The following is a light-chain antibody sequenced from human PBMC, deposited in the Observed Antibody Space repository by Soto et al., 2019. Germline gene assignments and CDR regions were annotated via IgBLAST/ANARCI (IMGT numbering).Light chain of an antibody. CDR1: QDINSY. CDR3: QQLNSYPT. Sequence: DVQLTQSPSFLSASVGDRVTFTCRASQDINSYLAWYQQKPGKATKLLIYGVSRLQNGVLSRASGSGSGTEFTLTVSSLQPEDFATYYCQQLNSYPTFGGGTKVEIK. J-gene: IGKJ4*01. CDR2: GVS. V-gene: IGKV1-9*01.